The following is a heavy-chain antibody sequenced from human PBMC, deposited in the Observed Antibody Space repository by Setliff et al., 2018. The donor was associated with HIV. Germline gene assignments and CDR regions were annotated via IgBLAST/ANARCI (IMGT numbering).Heavy chain of an antibody. CDR3: ARVRRGSSWTLTTLRTFDY. Sequence: ASVKVSCKASGYTFSSYDINWVRQATGQGLEWMGWMNPNSGNTGYAQKFQGRVTMTRNTSISTAYMELSSLRFEDTAVCYCARVRRGSSWTLTTLRTFDYWGQGALVTVSS. J-gene: IGHJ4*02. V-gene: IGHV1-8*02. CDR2: MNPNSGNT. D-gene: IGHD4-17*01. CDR1: GYTFSSYD.